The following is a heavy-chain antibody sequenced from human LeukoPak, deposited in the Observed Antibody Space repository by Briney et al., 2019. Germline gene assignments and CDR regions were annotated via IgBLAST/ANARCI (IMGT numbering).Heavy chain of an antibody. V-gene: IGHV1-69*01. J-gene: IGHJ5*02. CDR3: ARDLGYCSSTSCYEDSDWYDP. Sequence: SVKVSCKASGGTFSSYAISWVRQAPGQGLEWMGGIIPIFGTANYAQKFQGRVTITADESTSTAYMELSSLRSEDTAVYYCARDLGYCSSTSCYEDSDWYDPWDQGTMVTVSS. CDR1: GGTFSSYA. D-gene: IGHD2-2*01. CDR2: IIPIFGTA.